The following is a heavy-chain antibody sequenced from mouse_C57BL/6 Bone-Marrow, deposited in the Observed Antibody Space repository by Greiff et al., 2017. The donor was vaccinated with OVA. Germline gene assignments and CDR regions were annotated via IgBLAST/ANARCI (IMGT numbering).Heavy chain of an antibody. CDR1: GYTFTSYW. Sequence: QVQLKQPGAELVRPGTSVKLSCKASGYTFTSYWMHWVKQRPGQGLEWIGVIDPSDSYTNYNQKFKGKATLTVDTSSSTAYMQLSSLTSEDSAVYYCAREGPYWYVDVWGTGTTVTVSS. J-gene: IGHJ1*03. CDR3: AREGPYWYVDV. CDR2: IDPSDSYT. V-gene: IGHV1-59*01.